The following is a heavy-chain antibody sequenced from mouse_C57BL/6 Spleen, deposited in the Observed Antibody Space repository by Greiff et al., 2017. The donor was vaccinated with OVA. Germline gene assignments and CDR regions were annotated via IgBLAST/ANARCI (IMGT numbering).Heavy chain of an antibody. Sequence: EVQLQQSGPELVTPGASVKISCKASGYSFTGYYMNWVKQSPEKSLEWIGEINPSTGGTTYNQKFKAKATLTVDKSSSTAYMQLKSLTSEDSAVYYCARIGYGGNYALDYWGQGTSVTVSS. D-gene: IGHD1-1*01. CDR1: GYSFTGYY. CDR2: INPSTGGT. V-gene: IGHV1-42*01. J-gene: IGHJ4*01. CDR3: ARIGYGGNYALDY.